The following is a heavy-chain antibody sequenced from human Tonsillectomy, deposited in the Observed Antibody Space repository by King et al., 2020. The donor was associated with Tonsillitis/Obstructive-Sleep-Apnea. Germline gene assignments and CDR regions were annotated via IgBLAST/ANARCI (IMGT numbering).Heavy chain of an antibody. Sequence: VQLVESGGGVVQPGRSLRLSCAASGFTFSSFGMHWVRQAPGKGLEWVAVIWYDGINQFYADSVKGRFSISRDNSKNTLFLQISSLRADDTAVYFCSTDKRLNNPEIFDFWGQGTLVTVSS. J-gene: IGHJ1*01. V-gene: IGHV3-33*01. CDR1: GFTFSSFG. D-gene: IGHD3-3*01. CDR2: IWYDGINQ. CDR3: STDKRLNNPEIFDF.